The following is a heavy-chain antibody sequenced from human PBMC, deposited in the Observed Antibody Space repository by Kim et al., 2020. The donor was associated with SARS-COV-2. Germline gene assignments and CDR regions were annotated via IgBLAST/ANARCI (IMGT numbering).Heavy chain of an antibody. CDR3: ARAGMDTAMVTEVDY. CDR1: GGSISSGGYY. CDR2: IYYSGST. Sequence: SETLSLTCTVSGGSISSGGYYWSWIRQHPGKGLEWIGYIYYSGSTYYNLSLKSRVTISVDTSKNQFSLKLSSVTAADTAVYYCARAGMDTAMVTEVDYWGQGTLVTVSS. V-gene: IGHV4-31*03. J-gene: IGHJ4*02. D-gene: IGHD5-18*01.